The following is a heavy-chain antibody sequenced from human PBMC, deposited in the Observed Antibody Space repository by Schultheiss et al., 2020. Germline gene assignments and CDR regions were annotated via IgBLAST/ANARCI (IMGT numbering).Heavy chain of an antibody. D-gene: IGHD2-8*01. CDR1: GDSVSSNRAA. CDR3: ARAGGYCTNGVCYTTNYYDYYMDV. J-gene: IGHJ6*03. Sequence: SQTLSLTCAISGDSVSSNRAAWNWIRQSPSRGLEWLGRTYYRSKWYNDYAVSMKGRITINPDTSKNQFSLQLNSVTPEDTAVYYCARAGGYCTNGVCYTTNYYDYYMDVWGKGTTVTVSS. V-gene: IGHV6-1*01. CDR2: TYYRSKWYN.